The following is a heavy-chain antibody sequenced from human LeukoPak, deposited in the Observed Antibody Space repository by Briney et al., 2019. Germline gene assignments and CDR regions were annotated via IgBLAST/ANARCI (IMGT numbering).Heavy chain of an antibody. V-gene: IGHV3-33*06. CDR1: GFTFSSYG. J-gene: IGHJ4*02. CDR2: IWYDGSNK. Sequence: GRSLRLSCAASGFTFSSYGMHWVRQAPGKGLEWVAVIWYDGSNKYYADSVKGRFTISRDNSKNTLYLQMNSLRAEDTAVYYCAKARGRDGYNSGDYWGQGTLVTVYS. D-gene: IGHD5-24*01. CDR3: AKARGRDGYNSGDY.